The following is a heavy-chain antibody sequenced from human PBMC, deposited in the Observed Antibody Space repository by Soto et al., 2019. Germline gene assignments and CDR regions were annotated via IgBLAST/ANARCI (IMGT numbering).Heavy chain of an antibody. Sequence: QVQLVQSGAEVRKPGASVKVSCKASGYTFSTSGMSWLRQAPGQGLEWMGWISTYNGDTNDAPKFQDRVTMTSDTSTSTVYMELRSLRSDDTAMYYCARAGAAPYYYYGMDVWDQGTRVTVSS. J-gene: IGHJ6*02. D-gene: IGHD2-15*01. CDR3: ARAGAAPYYYYGMDV. CDR2: ISTYNGDT. V-gene: IGHV1-18*01. CDR1: GYTFSTSG.